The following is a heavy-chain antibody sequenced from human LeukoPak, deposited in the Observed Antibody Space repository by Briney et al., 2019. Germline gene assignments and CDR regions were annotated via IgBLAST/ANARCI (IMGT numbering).Heavy chain of an antibody. CDR2: IKGDGIST. Sequence: GGSLRLSCAASGFDFSSNWMHWVRHAPGQGLVWVSRIKGDGISTNYADSVKGRFTISRDIAKNTLYLQMNSLRAEDTAVYYCARDNGYSSSTELYYFDYWGQGTLVTVSS. CDR1: GFDFSSNW. CDR3: ARDNGYSSSTELYYFDY. J-gene: IGHJ4*02. V-gene: IGHV3-74*01. D-gene: IGHD6-6*01.